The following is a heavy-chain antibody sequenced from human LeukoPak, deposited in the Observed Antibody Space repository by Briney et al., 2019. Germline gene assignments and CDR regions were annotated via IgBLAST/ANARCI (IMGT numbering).Heavy chain of an antibody. CDR2: ISSSSSYI. CDR3: ASTLRYFDWLPRGDY. CDR1: GFTFSSYS. V-gene: IGHV3-21*01. J-gene: IGHJ4*02. Sequence: GGSLRLSCAASGFTFSSYSMNWVRQAPGKGLEWVSSISSSSSYIYYADSVKGRFTISRDNAKNSLYLQMNSLRAEDTAVYYCASTLRYFDWLPRGDYWGQGTLVTVSS. D-gene: IGHD3-9*01.